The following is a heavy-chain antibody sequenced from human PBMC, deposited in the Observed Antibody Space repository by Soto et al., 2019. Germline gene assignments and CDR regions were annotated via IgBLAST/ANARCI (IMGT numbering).Heavy chain of an antibody. V-gene: IGHV4-59*01. J-gene: IGHJ3*02. CDR2: IYYSGST. Sequence: LSLPCTVSGGSISSYYWSWIRQPPGKGLEWIGYIYYSGSTNYNPSLKSRVTISVDTSKNQFSLKLSSATAADTAVYYCARAPIVVVPAAMVAFDIWGQGTMVTVSS. CDR3: ARAPIVVVPAAMVAFDI. CDR1: GGSISSYY. D-gene: IGHD2-2*01.